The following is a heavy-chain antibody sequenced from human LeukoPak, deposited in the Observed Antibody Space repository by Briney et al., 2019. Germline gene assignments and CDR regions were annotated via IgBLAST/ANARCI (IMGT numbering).Heavy chain of an antibody. J-gene: IGHJ4*02. Sequence: SGALSLTCGVSGGFIINGKWWSWVRRPPGKGLEWIGEISHSGSPNYNPSLKGRLTISVDTAKNQFSLKLSSVTAADTAVYYCARDSIAGYSLSWWGQGTLVTVSS. V-gene: IGHV4-4*02. D-gene: IGHD3-9*01. CDR2: ISHSGSP. CDR3: ARDSIAGYSLSW. CDR1: GGFIINGKW.